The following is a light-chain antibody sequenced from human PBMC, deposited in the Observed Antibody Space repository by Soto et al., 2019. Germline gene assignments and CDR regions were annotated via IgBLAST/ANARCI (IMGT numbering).Light chain of an antibody. Sequence: EIVLTQSPGTLSLSPGERATLSCRASQSVSSSYLAWYQQKPGQAPRLRIYGASSSATGIPDRFSGSGSGTDVTLTISRLEAEDFAVDYGHQYDCYPLTFGGGTNVEIK. V-gene: IGKV3-20*01. CDR3: HQYDCYPLT. J-gene: IGKJ4*01. CDR2: GAS. CDR1: QSVSSSY.